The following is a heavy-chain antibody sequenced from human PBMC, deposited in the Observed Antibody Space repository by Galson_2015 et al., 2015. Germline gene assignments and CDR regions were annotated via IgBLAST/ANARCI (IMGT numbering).Heavy chain of an antibody. Sequence: SLRLSCAASGFTFSSYWMSWVRQAPGKGLEWVANIKQDGSEKYYVDSVKGRFTISRDNAKNSLYLQMNSLRAEDTAVYYCARDRNDYGDDPSGMDVWGQGTTVTVSS. J-gene: IGHJ6*02. D-gene: IGHD4-17*01. CDR1: GFTFSSYW. CDR2: IKQDGSEK. CDR3: ARDRNDYGDDPSGMDV. V-gene: IGHV3-7*01.